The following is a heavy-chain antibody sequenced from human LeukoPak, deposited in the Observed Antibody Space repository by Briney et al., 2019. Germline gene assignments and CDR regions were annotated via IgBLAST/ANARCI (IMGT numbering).Heavy chain of an antibody. J-gene: IGHJ4*02. CDR2: ISGDESST. D-gene: IGHD2-2*01. V-gene: IGHV3-74*01. CDR1: GFTFSSYW. CDR3: ARDYCRTTSCLES. Sequence: GGSLRLSCAASGFTFSSYWMHWVRQAPGKGLVWVSRISGDESSTTYADSVKGRFTISRDNSKNTVYLQMNSLRAEDTAVYYCARDYCRTTSCLESWGQGTLVTVSS.